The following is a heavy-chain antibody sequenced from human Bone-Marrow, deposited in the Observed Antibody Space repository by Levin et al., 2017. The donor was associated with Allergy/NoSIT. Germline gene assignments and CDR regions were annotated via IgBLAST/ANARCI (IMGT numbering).Heavy chain of an antibody. CDR3: NTDLAPRGSYFYYYDMDV. Sequence: PGGSLRLSCAASGFPFINAWMTWVRQAPGKGLEWVGHIKSKNDGGTTDYAAPVKGRFTILRDDSKNTLYLQMNSLKTEDTAVYYCNTDLAPRGSYFYYYDMDVWGLGTTVTVSS. J-gene: IGHJ6*02. CDR1: GFPFINAW. V-gene: IGHV3-15*01. D-gene: IGHD1-26*01. CDR2: IKSKNDGGTT.